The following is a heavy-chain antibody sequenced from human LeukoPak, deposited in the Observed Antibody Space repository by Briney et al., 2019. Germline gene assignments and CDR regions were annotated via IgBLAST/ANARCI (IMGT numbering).Heavy chain of an antibody. D-gene: IGHD6-13*01. CDR3: ARDVEYSSSWYYSPRGQLDY. Sequence: GGSLRLSCAASGFTFSSYGMHWVRQAPGKGLEWVAFIRYDGSNKYYADSVKGRFTTSRDNSKNTLNLQMNSLRAEDTAVYYCARDVEYSSSWYYSPRGQLDYWGQGTLVTVSS. CDR2: IRYDGSNK. CDR1: GFTFSSYG. J-gene: IGHJ4*02. V-gene: IGHV3-30*02.